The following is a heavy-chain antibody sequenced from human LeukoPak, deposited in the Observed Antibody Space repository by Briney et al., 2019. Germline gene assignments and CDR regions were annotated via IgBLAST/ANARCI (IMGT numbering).Heavy chain of an antibody. CDR2: IYYSGST. CDR3: ARGGGYSYGPTSRFDY. J-gene: IGHJ4*02. CDR1: GGSISSSSYY. Sequence: SETLSLTCTVSGGSISSSSYYWGWIRQPPGKGLEWIGSIYYSGSTYYNPSLKSRVTISVDTSKNQFSLKLSSVTAADTAVYYCARGGGYSYGPTSRFDYWGQGTLVTVSS. V-gene: IGHV4-39*01. D-gene: IGHD5-18*01.